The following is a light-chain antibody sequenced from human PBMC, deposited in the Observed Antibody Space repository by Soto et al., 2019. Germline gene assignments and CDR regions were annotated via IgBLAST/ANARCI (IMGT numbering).Light chain of an antibody. J-gene: IGKJ1*01. Sequence: DIQMTQSPSSLSASVGDRVTITCRASRGISTYLAWFQQKPGKVPRFLIYTASTLQSGVPSRFSGSGSGTEFTLTISSLQPEDLAAYYCQKYDSAPRTFGQGTKVEIK. CDR2: TAS. V-gene: IGKV1-27*01. CDR1: RGISTY. CDR3: QKYDSAPRT.